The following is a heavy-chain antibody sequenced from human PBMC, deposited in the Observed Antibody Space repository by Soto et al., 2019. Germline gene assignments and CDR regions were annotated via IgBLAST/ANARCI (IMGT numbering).Heavy chain of an antibody. Sequence: QVQLVQSGAEVKKPGASVTVSCKTSGYTFSIYGINWVRQAPGQGLEWMGWISGYNGNTNYAQTVHGRVTMTTDTSTGTVYMELRSLKSDDTAIYYCSRFIMVGGWFDPNYYHGMDVWGQGTTVTVSS. CDR3: SRFIMVGGWFDPNYYHGMDV. V-gene: IGHV1-18*01. CDR2: ISGYNGNT. D-gene: IGHD6-19*01. CDR1: GYTFSIYG. J-gene: IGHJ6*02.